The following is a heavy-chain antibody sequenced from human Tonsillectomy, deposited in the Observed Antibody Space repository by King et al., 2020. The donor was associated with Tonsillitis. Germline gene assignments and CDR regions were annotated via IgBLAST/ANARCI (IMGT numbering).Heavy chain of an antibody. V-gene: IGHV3-30*03. CDR3: ARGGYTSSWYYSDS. Sequence: VQLVESVGGVVQPGRSVRLSCAASGFTFGTYGMHCVRQAPGKGLEWVAVISYDGSNKFNAYSVKGRFTISSDNSKNTLYLQMNSLRAEDTAVYYCARGGYTSSWYYSDSWGQGTLVTVSS. J-gene: IGHJ4*02. CDR2: ISYDGSNK. CDR1: GFTFGTYG. D-gene: IGHD6-13*01.